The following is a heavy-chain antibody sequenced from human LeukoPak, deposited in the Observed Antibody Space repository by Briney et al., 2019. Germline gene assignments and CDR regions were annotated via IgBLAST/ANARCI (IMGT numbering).Heavy chain of an antibody. V-gene: IGHV3-15*01. CDR1: GLILNKAW. J-gene: IGHJ4*02. Sequence: GGSLRLSCEGSGLILNKAWMSWIRQAPGKGLEWVGRVTTTAEGETVDYAAPVRGRFTISRDDSKSTVYLHMNSLEGEDTAISYCTAGLRKIADDSGGQGTLVTVSS. CDR2: VTTTAEGETV. CDR3: TAGLRKIADDS. D-gene: IGHD3-16*01.